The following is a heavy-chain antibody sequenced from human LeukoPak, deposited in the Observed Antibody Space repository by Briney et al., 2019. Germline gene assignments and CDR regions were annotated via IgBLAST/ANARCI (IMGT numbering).Heavy chain of an antibody. J-gene: IGHJ4*02. CDR2: LTSSTRGTM. V-gene: IGHV3-48*04. CDR1: GFTFSSYS. D-gene: IGHD4-23*01. Sequence: GGPLRLSCAASGFTFSSYSMNWVRQAPGKGLEWIAYLTSSTRGTMYFADSVKGRFTISRDNAKTSLYLQMNSLRAVDTAVYYCARAIDYGGLAVYFDYWGQGTLVTVSS. CDR3: ARAIDYGGLAVYFDY.